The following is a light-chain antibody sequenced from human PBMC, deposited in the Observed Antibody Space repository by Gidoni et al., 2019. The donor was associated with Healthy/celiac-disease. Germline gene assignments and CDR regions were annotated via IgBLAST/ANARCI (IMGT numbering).Light chain of an antibody. Sequence: DIQTTQSPSTLSASVGDRVTITCRASQSISSWLAWYQQKPGKTPKLLIYKASSLESGVPSRFSGSGSGTEFTLTISSLQPDDFATYYCQQYNSYWTFXHXTKVEIK. CDR1: QSISSW. CDR3: QQYNSYWT. CDR2: KAS. V-gene: IGKV1-5*03. J-gene: IGKJ1*01.